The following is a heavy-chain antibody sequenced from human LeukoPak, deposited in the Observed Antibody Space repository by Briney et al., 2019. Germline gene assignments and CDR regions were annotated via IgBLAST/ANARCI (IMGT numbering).Heavy chain of an antibody. D-gene: IGHD3-10*01. Sequence: SQTLSLTCTVSGGSISSGDYYWSWIRQPPGNGLEWIGYIYYSGSTYYNPSLKSRVTISVDTSKNQFSLKLSSVTAADTTVYYCARGMVRGVIKTSDRDNWFDPWGQGTLVTVSS. CDR1: GGSISSGDYY. J-gene: IGHJ5*02. V-gene: IGHV4-30-4*01. CDR3: ARGMVRGVIKTSDRDNWFDP. CDR2: IYYSGST.